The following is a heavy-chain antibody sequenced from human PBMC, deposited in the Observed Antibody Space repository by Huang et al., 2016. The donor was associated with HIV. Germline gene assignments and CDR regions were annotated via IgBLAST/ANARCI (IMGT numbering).Heavy chain of an antibody. V-gene: IGHV3-49*03. CDR1: GFIFNDFA. D-gene: IGHD4-17*01. CDR2: VRSKACGGAS. Sequence: QLVESGGDSVQSGRSLRLSCRGSGFIFNDFAINWFRQSPGKGLEGRGVVRSKACGGASKSAPSVKDRFTVSRDEAKNVAFLQMDNLQVDDTAIYYCSPSGDDYFYFYMDVWGNGTTVIVS. J-gene: IGHJ6*03. CDR3: SPSGDDYFYFYMDV.